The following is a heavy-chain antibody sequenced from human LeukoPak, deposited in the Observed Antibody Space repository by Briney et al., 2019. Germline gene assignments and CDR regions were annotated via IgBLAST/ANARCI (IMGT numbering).Heavy chain of an antibody. Sequence: GGSLRLSCAASGFTFSSYAMSWVRQAPGKGLEWVSAISGSGGSTYYADSVKGRFTISRDNSKNTLYLQMNSLRAEDTAVYYCANSLSHYHDSSGYYLDYWGQGTLVTVSS. CDR3: ANSLSHYHDSSGYYLDY. V-gene: IGHV3-23*01. CDR1: GFTFSSYA. D-gene: IGHD3-22*01. J-gene: IGHJ4*02. CDR2: ISGSGGST.